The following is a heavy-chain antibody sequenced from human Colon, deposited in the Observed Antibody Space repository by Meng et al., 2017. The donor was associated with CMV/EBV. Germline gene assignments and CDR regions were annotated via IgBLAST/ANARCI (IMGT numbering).Heavy chain of an antibody. CDR3: ARTYYYESSGYYSYYYHSGMDV. CDR2: RSYSGTS. D-gene: IGHD3-22*01. Sequence: SETLSLTCSVSGGSVSSGSYYWSWIRQPPGKGLEWIGYRSYSGTSHYNPSLKSRVTISVDTSKNQFSLKLSSVTAADTAVYFCARTYYYESSGYYSYYYHSGMDVWGQGTPVTVSS. CDR1: GGSVSSGSYY. V-gene: IGHV4-61*01. J-gene: IGHJ6*02.